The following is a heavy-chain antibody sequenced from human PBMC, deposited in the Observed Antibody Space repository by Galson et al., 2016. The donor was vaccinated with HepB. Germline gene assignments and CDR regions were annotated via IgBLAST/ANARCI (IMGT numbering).Heavy chain of an antibody. J-gene: IGHJ6*02. CDR2: IRNKPNGYTT. V-gene: IGHV3-72*01. CDR3: ARGAGGSESNTNANYYYGMDV. D-gene: IGHD3-10*01. Sequence: SLRLSCAASGFTFSDHYMDWVRQAPGTGLEWVGRIRNKPNGYTTEYAASVKGRFTVSRDDSNNSLYLQMNSLKTEDTAVYYCARGAGGSESNTNANYYYGMDVWGQGTTVTVSS. CDR1: GFTFSDHY.